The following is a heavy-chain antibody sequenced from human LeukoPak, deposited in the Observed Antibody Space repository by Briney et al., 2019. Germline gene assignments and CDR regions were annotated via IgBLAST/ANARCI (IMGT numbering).Heavy chain of an antibody. J-gene: IGHJ4*02. V-gene: IGHV3-53*04. D-gene: IGHD3-10*01. Sequence: GGSLRLSCAASGFTVSSNYMSWVRQAPGKGLEWVSVISSGGSTYYADSVKGRFTISRHISRNTLYLQLNSLRAEDTAVYYCARGVFGSGTLDYWGQGTLVTVSP. CDR1: GFTVSSNY. CDR3: ARGVFGSGTLDY. CDR2: ISSGGST.